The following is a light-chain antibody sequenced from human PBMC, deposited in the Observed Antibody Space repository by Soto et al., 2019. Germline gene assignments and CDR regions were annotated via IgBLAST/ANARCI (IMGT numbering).Light chain of an antibody. V-gene: IGKV3D-20*02. CDR3: QQRHMWPMT. Sequence: LRQSPGTLAPSPGARPALACRASQSVSSSYLAWYQQKPGQAPRLLIYGASSRATGIPDRFSGSGSGTDFTLTISSLEPEDSAVYYCQQRHMWPMTFGQGTQLDIK. J-gene: IGKJ5*01. CDR2: GAS. CDR1: QSVSSSY.